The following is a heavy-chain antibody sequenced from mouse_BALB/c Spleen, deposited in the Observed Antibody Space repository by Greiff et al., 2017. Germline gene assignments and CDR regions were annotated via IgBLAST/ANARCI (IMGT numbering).Heavy chain of an antibody. Sequence: VMLVESGPGLVAPSQSLSITCTVSGFSLTGYGVNWVRQPPGKGLEWLGMIWGDGSTDYNSALKSRLSISKDNSKSQVFLKMNSLQTDDTARYYCARDGHPYYYAMDYWGQGTSVTVSS. CDR3: ARDGHPYYYAMDY. J-gene: IGHJ4*01. CDR1: GFSLTGYG. CDR2: IWGDGST. V-gene: IGHV2-6-7*01.